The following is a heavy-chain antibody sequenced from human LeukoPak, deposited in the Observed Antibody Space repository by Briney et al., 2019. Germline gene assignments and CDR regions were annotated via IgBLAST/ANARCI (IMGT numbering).Heavy chain of an antibody. V-gene: IGHV1-8*03. CDR3: ARDGLYCSSTSCHTAFWFDP. J-gene: IGHJ5*02. CDR2: MNPNSGNT. D-gene: IGHD2-2*02. CDR1: GYTFTSYD. Sequence: ASVKVSCKASGYTFTSYDINWVRQATGQGLEWMGWMNPNSGNTGYAQKFQGRVTITRNTSISTAYMELSRLRSDDTAVYYCARDGLYCSSTSCHTAFWFDPWGQGTLVTVSS.